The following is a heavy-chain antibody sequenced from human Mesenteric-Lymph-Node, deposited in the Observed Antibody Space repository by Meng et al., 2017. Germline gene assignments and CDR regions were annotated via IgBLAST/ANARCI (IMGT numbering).Heavy chain of an antibody. CDR2: INHSGST. CDR3: ARGGYYSFDY. Sequence: QGQLQEPGPRLVRPSETLSLTCSVSGGSISSCDSYWSWIRQPPGKGLEWIGEINHSGSTNYNPSLKSRVTISVDKSKNQFSLKLTSVTAADTAVYYCARGGYYSFDYWGQGTLVTVSS. V-gene: IGHV4-4*02. CDR1: GGSISSCDSY. D-gene: IGHD5-18*01. J-gene: IGHJ4*02.